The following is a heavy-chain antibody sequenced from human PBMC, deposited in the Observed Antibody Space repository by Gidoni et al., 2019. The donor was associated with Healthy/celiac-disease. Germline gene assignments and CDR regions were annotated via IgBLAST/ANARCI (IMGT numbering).Heavy chain of an antibody. CDR1: GGSIRRGSYY. Sequence: VPLQESGPGLVKPSQTLSLTCTVSGGSIRRGSYYWSWIRQPAGKGLEWIGRIYTSGSTNYNPSLKSRVTISVDTSKNQFSRKRSSVTAADTAVYYCAREDVVVTANWFDPWGQGTLVTVSS. J-gene: IGHJ5*02. D-gene: IGHD2-21*02. V-gene: IGHV4-61*02. CDR2: IYTSGST. CDR3: AREDVVVTANWFDP.